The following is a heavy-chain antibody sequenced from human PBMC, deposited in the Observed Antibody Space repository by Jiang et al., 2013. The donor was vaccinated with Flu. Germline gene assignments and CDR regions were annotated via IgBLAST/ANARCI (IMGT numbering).Heavy chain of an antibody. CDR1: GFTFGDYA. J-gene: IGHJ4*02. Sequence: VQLVESGGGLVQPGRSLRLSCTASGFTFGDYAMSWVRQAPGKGLEWVGFIRSKAYGGTTEYAASVKGRFTISRDNSKNTLYLQMNSLRAEDTAVYYCAKDSELFAGIQLWLAYFDYWGQGTLVTVSS. D-gene: IGHD5-18*01. CDR3: AKDSELFAGIQLWLAYFDY. V-gene: IGHV3-49*04. CDR2: IRSKAYGGTT.